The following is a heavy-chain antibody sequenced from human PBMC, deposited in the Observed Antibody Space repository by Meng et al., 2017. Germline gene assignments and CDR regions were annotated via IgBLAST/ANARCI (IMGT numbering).Heavy chain of an antibody. CDR1: GFYFRNAW. CDR2: IKSNTDGGTA. CDR3: TWDDKAVSDY. Sequence: VGLGESGGDLVKPGGSRRLSCAASGFYFRNAWMSWVRQAPGKGLEWVGRIKSNTDGGTAEYAAPVTGRFTISRDDSKSTLYLQMSGLRIDDTGVYYCTWDDKAVSDYWGQGTLVTVSS. J-gene: IGHJ4*02. V-gene: IGHV3-15*01. D-gene: IGHD3-9*01.